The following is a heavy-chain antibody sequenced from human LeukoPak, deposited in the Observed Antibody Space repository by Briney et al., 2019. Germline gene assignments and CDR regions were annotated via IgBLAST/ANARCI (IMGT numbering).Heavy chain of an antibody. V-gene: IGHV1-18*01. CDR1: GYTFTSYG. CDR2: ISAYNGNT. D-gene: IGHD1-7*01. Sequence: ASVKVSCKASGYTFTSYGISWVRQAPGQGLEWMGWISAYNGNTNYAQKLQGRVTMTTDTSTSTAYMELRSLRSDDTAVYYCARAGTGTTMVSYYYGMDVWGQGTTVTVSS. CDR3: ARAGTGTTMVSYYYGMDV. J-gene: IGHJ6*02.